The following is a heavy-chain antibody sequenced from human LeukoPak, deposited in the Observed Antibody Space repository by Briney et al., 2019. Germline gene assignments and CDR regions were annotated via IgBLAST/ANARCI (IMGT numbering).Heavy chain of an antibody. CDR3: ATGNYYGSGSYYNVAY. CDR2: MNPNSGNT. CDR1: GYTFTSYD. Sequence: ASVKVSCKASGYTFTSYDINWVRQATGQGLEWMGWMNPNSGNTGYAQKFQGRVTMTRNTSISTAYMELSSLRSEDTAVYYCATGNYYGSGSYYNVAYWGQGTLVTVSS. D-gene: IGHD3-10*01. J-gene: IGHJ4*02. V-gene: IGHV1-8*01.